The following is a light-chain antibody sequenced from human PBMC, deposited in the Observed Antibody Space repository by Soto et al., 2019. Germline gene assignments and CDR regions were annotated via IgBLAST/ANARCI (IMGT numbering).Light chain of an antibody. Sequence: IQLTQSPSSLSASIGDRVTITCRASQDIASYLAWYQQKPGNAPKLLIYAASTLHSGVPSRFSDSVSGTDFTLTISSLQPEDFVTYYCQQLNVNLLFGQGTKLEIK. CDR2: AAS. CDR3: QQLNVNLL. V-gene: IGKV1-9*01. CDR1: QDIASY. J-gene: IGKJ2*01.